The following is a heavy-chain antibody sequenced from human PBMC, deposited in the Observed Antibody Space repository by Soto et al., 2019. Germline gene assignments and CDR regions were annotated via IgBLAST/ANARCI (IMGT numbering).Heavy chain of an antibody. CDR2: ISSSGSTI. V-gene: IGHV3-48*03. Sequence: EVLLVESGGGLVQPGGSLRLSCAASGFTFSSYEMNWVRQAPGKGLEWVSYISSSGSTIYYADSVKGRFTISRDNAKNSLYLQMNSLRAEDTAVYYCARFIGQWLVLGAFDIWGQGTMVTVSS. J-gene: IGHJ3*02. D-gene: IGHD6-19*01. CDR3: ARFIGQWLVLGAFDI. CDR1: GFTFSSYE.